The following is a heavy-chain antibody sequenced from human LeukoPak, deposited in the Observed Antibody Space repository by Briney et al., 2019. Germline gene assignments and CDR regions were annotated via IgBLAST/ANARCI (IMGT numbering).Heavy chain of an antibody. CDR2: ISYDGSNK. V-gene: IGHV3-30*01. CDR3: ARLSMGVGATLFYFDY. J-gene: IGHJ4*02. D-gene: IGHD1-26*01. Sequence: GRSLRLSCAASGFTFSSYAMHWVRQAPGKGLEWVAVISYDGSNKYYADSVKGRFTISRDNSKNTLYLQMNSLRAEDTAVYYCARLSMGVGATLFYFDYWGQGTLVTVSS. CDR1: GFTFSSYA.